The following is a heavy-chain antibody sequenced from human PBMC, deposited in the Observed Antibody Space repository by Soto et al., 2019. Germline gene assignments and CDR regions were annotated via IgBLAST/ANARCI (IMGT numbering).Heavy chain of an antibody. D-gene: IGHD5-12*01. J-gene: IGHJ5*02. CDR3: AKGGPTFLNWFGP. CDR2: ISNSGHSA. Sequence: GGSLRLSCAASEFTFSSYAMNWARQAPGKGLEWISVISNSGHSAYYADSVKGRFTISRDNSKNTLYLQIKSLRAEDTAAYYCAKGGPTFLNWFGPWGQGTLVTVSS. CDR1: EFTFSSYA. V-gene: IGHV3-23*01.